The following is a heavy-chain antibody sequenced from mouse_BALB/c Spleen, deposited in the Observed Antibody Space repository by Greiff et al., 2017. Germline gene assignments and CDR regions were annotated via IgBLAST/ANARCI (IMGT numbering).Heavy chain of an antibody. CDR1: GFSLTSYG. J-gene: IGHJ4*01. CDR3: ARTMVTTVYAMDY. D-gene: IGHD2-2*01. V-gene: IGHV2-2*02. CDR2: IWSGGST. Sequence: VQRVESGPGLVQPSQSLSITCTVSGFSLTSYGVHWVRQSPGKGLEWLGVIWSGGSTDYNAAFISRLSISKDNSKSQVFFKMNSLQANDTAIYYCARTMVTTVYAMDYWGQGTSVTVSS.